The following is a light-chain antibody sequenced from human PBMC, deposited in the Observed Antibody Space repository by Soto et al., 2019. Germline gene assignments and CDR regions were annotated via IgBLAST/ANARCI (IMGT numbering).Light chain of an antibody. CDR2: GAS. CDR3: QQYSNWWT. Sequence: EIVMSQFPATLSVSPGERATLSCRASQSVSSNLAWYQKKPGQAPRLLIYGASTRATGIPARFSGSGSGTEFTLTISSLQSEDFAVYYCQQYSNWWTFGQGTRVEIK. J-gene: IGKJ1*01. CDR1: QSVSSN. V-gene: IGKV3-15*01.